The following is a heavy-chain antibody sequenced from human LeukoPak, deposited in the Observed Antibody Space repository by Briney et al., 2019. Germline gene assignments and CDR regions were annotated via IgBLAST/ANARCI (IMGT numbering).Heavy chain of an antibody. V-gene: IGHV1-2*02. CDR2: INPNSGGT. D-gene: IGHD3-22*01. CDR1: GYTFTGYY. Sequence: ASVKVSCKASGYTFTGYYMHWVRQAPGQGLEWMGWINPNSGGTNYAQKFQGRVTVTRDTSISTAYMELSRLRSDDTAVYYCARGPLYYYDSSGYYLFDYWGQGTLVTVSS. J-gene: IGHJ4*02. CDR3: ARGPLYYYDSSGYYLFDY.